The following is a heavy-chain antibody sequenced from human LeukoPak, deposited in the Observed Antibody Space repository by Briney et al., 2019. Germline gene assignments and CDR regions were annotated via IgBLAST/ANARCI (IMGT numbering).Heavy chain of an antibody. CDR1: GFALSTYW. CDR2: INSDGSTT. Sequence: GGSLRLSCAASGFALSTYWILWVRQAPAEGLMWVSRINSDGSTTNYADSVKGRFTISRDNAKNTVYLQMNSLRAEDTAVYYCARDFDYGGGLWGQGALVTVSS. CDR3: ARDFDYGGGL. V-gene: IGHV3-74*01. J-gene: IGHJ4*01. D-gene: IGHD4-23*01.